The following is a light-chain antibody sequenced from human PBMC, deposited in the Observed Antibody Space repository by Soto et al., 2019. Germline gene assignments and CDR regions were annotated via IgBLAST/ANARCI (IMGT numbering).Light chain of an antibody. V-gene: IGKV1-39*01. CDR2: AAY. CDR3: QQTYSPPYT. CDR1: QTISTY. Sequence: DIQMTQSPSSLSASVGDRVTVTCRASQTISTYLNWYQEKPGKAPKLLIYAAYNLQSGVPSRFSGSGSGTDFTLIISSLQPEDFATYDCQQTYSPPYTFGQGTRLEI. J-gene: IGKJ2*01.